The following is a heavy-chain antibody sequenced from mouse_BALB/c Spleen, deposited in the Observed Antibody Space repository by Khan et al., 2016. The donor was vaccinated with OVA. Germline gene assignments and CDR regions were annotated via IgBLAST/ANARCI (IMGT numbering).Heavy chain of an antibody. D-gene: IGHD2-10*01. CDR1: GYTFTNYW. V-gene: IGHV1S81*02. CDR2: IYPGDGRT. J-gene: IGHJ2*01. Sequence: QVQLQQPGAELVKPGASVKLSCKASGYTFTNYWIHWVSQRPGQGLEWIGEIYPGDGRTNFNEKFKSKATLTVDKYSSTSYMQLSSLTSGDSAVYYFARNAYFGNYFDYWGQGTTLTVSS. CDR3: ARNAYFGNYFDY.